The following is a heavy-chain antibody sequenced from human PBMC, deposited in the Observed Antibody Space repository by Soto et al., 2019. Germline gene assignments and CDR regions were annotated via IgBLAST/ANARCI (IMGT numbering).Heavy chain of an antibody. CDR3: VRDGTKTLRDWFDP. Sequence: NPSETLSLTCTVSGASISGFYWSWIRQSAGKGLEWIGRIYATGTTDYNPSLKSRVMMSVDTSKKQFSLKLRSVTAADTAVYYCVRDGTKTLRDWFDPWGQGISVPSPQ. CDR2: IYATGTT. V-gene: IGHV4-4*07. J-gene: IGHJ5*02. CDR1: GASISGFY. D-gene: IGHD1-1*01.